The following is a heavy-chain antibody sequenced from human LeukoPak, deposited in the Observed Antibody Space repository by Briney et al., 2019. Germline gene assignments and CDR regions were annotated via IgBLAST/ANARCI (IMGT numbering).Heavy chain of an antibody. CDR2: IIPILGRP. CDR1: GGTFSSHA. CDR3: ASVASRCTTSSCYTSWGWLDP. V-gene: IGHV1-69*11. Sequence: ASVKVSCKASGGTFSSHAINWVRQAPGQGLEWMGRIIPILGRPNYAQKFQGRVTITADESTSTVYMELNSLRIEDTAVYYCASVASRCTTSSCYTSWGWLDPWGQGTLITVSS. J-gene: IGHJ5*02. D-gene: IGHD2-2*02.